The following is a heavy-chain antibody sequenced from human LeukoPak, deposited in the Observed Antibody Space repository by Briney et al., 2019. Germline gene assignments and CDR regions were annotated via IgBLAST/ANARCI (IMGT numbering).Heavy chain of an antibody. J-gene: IGHJ4*02. V-gene: IGHV3-23*01. D-gene: IGHD6-6*01. CDR2: ISGSGGTT. Sequence: GGSLRLSCAASGFTFSSYAMNWVRQSPEKGLEWVSAISGSGGTTYYPDSVKGRFTISRDNSKNTLYLQMNSLRAEDTAIYYCAKGGSSVGPQNLNFDYWGPRTLVTASS. CDR3: AKGGSSVGPQNLNFDY. CDR1: GFTFSSYA.